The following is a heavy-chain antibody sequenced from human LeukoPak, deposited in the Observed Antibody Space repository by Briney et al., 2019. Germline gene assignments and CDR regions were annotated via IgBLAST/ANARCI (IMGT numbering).Heavy chain of an antibody. V-gene: IGHV4-4*02. Sequence: PSETLSLTCAVSGGSISSSNWWSWVRQPPGKGLEWIGEIYHSGSTNYNPSLKSRVTISVDTSKNQFSLKLNSVTAADTAVYYCERDHSSSSEDYWGQEPWSPSPQ. J-gene: IGHJ4*01. D-gene: IGHD6-13*01. CDR3: ERDHSSSSEDY. CDR1: GGSISSSNW. CDR2: IYHSGST.